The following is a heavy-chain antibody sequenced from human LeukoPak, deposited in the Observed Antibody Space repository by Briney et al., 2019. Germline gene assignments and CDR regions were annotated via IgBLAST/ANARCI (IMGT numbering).Heavy chain of an antibody. CDR1: GFTFSSYG. D-gene: IGHD6-19*01. Sequence: GGSLRLSCAASGFTFSSYGMHWVRQAPGKGLEWVAVIWYDGSNKYYADSVKGRFTISRDNSKNTLYLQMNSLRAEDTAVYYCARRSGIAVAGDDAFDIWGQGTMVTVSS. CDR2: IWYDGSNK. CDR3: ARRSGIAVAGDDAFDI. V-gene: IGHV3-33*01. J-gene: IGHJ3*02.